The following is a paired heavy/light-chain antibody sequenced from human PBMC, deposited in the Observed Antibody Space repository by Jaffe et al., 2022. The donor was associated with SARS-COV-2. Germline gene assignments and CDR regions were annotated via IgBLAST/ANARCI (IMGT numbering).Heavy chain of an antibody. D-gene: IGHD6-19*01. J-gene: IGHJ4*02. V-gene: IGHV4-38-2*02. CDR3: AREETRSSDWLVPASGRGEYYFDY. CDR2: IYHTGNT. CDR1: GYSISSGYY. Sequence: QVQLQESGPGLVKPSETLSLPCTVSGYSISSGYYWGWIRQPPGKGLEWIGSIYHTGNTYYNPSLKNRVAISVDTSKNQFSLRLSNVTGADTAVYYCAREETRSSDWLVPASGRGEYYFDYWGQGTPVTVSS.
Light chain of an antibody. CDR3: NSRGNSGYHVV. CDR1: SLRNYY. Sequence: SSELTQDPAVSVALGQTVRITCQGDSLRNYYANWYQQKPGQAPHLVISGKDNRPSDIPDRFSGSTSGDTASLTITGAQAEDEADYYCNSRGNSGYHVVFGGGTRLTVL. J-gene: IGLJ3*02. V-gene: IGLV3-19*01. CDR2: GKD.